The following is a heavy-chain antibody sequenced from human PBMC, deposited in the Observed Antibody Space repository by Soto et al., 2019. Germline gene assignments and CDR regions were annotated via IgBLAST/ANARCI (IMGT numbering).Heavy chain of an antibody. Sequence: GGSLRLSCAASGFTFSSYSMNWVRQAPGKGLEWVSYISSSSSTIYYADSVKGRFTISRDNAKNSLYLQMNSLRDEDTALYYCARDPLSGSDCYYGMDVWGQGTMVTVSS. J-gene: IGHJ6*02. CDR2: ISSSSSTI. D-gene: IGHD1-26*01. CDR1: GFTFSSYS. CDR3: ARDPLSGSDCYYGMDV. V-gene: IGHV3-48*02.